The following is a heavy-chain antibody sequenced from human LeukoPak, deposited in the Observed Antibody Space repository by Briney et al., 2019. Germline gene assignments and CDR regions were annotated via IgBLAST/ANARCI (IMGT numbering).Heavy chain of an antibody. CDR1: GFTFSSYG. V-gene: IGHV3-30*18. CDR3: AKDRGNSIVGAWLDY. D-gene: IGHD1-26*01. CDR2: ISYDGSNK. J-gene: IGHJ4*02. Sequence: GGSLRLSCAASGFTFSSYGMHWVRQAPGKGLEWVAVISYDGSNKYYADSVKGRFTISRDNSKNTLYLQMNSLRAEDTAVYYCAKDRGNSIVGAWLDYWGQGTLVTVSS.